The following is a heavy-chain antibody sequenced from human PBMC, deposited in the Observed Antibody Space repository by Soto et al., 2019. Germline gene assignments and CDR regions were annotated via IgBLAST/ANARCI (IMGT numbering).Heavy chain of an antibody. CDR1: TYTFTKYN. J-gene: IGHJ4*02. V-gene: IGHV1-18*01. CDR3: ARDLAGYYSFDY. D-gene: IGHD3-9*01. CDR2: ISANSGNT. Sequence: QIQLAHSGDEVKKPGASVKVSCKVSTYTFTKYNMNWVRQAPGQGLEWMGWISANSGNTKYAQKFQGRVTMTADTSTSTVYMELRSLRSDDTAVYYCARDLAGYYSFDYWGQGTLVTVSS.